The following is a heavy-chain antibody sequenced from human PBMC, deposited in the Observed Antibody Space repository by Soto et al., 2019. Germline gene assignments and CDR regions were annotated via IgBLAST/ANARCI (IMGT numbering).Heavy chain of an antibody. Sequence: GGSLRLSCAASGFTFSDFAMSWVRQAPGEGLEWVSSISGSAGSTFYADSAKGRFTISRDNSRNTVSLQMSSLRAEDTAVYYCAKEISSTWFPLDSWGQGTLVTVSS. V-gene: IGHV3-23*01. J-gene: IGHJ4*02. CDR1: GFTFSDFA. CDR3: AKEISSTWFPLDS. D-gene: IGHD6-13*01. CDR2: ISGSAGST.